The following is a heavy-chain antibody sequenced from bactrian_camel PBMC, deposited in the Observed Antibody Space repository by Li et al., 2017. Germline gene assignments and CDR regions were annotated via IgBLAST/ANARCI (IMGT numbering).Heavy chain of an antibody. CDR1: GATNSGYC. J-gene: IGHJ4*01. CDR2: IYTDGGTT. Sequence: QLVESGGGSVQTGGSLRLSCAASGATNSGYCMGWFRQAPGKEREELAAIYTDGGTTYYADSVKGRFTISRDNAKYTIYLQMDSLKPEYTAMYTCGIRGPLHYGGYWYEFQILGQGTQVTVS. V-gene: IGHV3S28*01. D-gene: IGHD2*01.